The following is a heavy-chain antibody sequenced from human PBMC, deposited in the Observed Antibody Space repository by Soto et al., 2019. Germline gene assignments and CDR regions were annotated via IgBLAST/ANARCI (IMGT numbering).Heavy chain of an antibody. J-gene: IGHJ4*02. CDR2: IYDSGST. CDR3: AKDQGIAVAVFDY. CDR1: GGSVTSGSYY. V-gene: IGHV4-61*01. Sequence: QVQLQESGPGLVKPSETLSLTCTVSGGSVTSGSYYWSWIRQPPGKGLEWIGYIYDSGSTKYNPALKIRVTISIDTSKKQISLRLSSVTAADTAVYYCAKDQGIAVAVFDYWGQGTLVTVSS. D-gene: IGHD6-19*01.